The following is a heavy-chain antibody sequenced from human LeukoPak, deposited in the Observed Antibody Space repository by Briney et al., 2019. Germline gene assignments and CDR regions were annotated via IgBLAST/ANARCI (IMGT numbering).Heavy chain of an antibody. D-gene: IGHD3-9*01. J-gene: IGHJ5*02. CDR3: ARDDDKNWFDP. CDR2: ISSSSTAT. V-gene: IGHV3-48*01. Sequence: SGGSLRLSCAASGFTFSSYSMNWVRQAPGKGLEWVSYISSSSTATYYADSVKGRLTISRDNAKNSLYLQMNSLRAEDTAVYYCARDDDKNWFDPWGQGTLVTVSS. CDR1: GFTFSSYS.